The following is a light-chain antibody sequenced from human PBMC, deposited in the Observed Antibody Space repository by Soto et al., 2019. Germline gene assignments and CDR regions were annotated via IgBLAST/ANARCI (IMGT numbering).Light chain of an antibody. Sequence: QSALAQPPSASGSPGQSVTISCTGTSSDVGGYNFVAWYQQHPGKAPKLMIYEVTKRPSGVPDRFSGSKSGNTASLTVSGLQAEDEAAYDCSSFGGSSNLIFGGGTKLTVL. CDR2: EVT. V-gene: IGLV2-8*01. CDR1: SSDVGGYNF. CDR3: SSFGGSSNLI. J-gene: IGLJ2*01.